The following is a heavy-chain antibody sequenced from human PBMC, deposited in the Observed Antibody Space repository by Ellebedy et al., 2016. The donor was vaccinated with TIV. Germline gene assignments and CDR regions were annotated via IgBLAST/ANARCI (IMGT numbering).Heavy chain of an antibody. D-gene: IGHD2-2*02. J-gene: IGHJ6*03. CDR3: AARGYCSSTSCYRIPLDYYYMDV. CDR2: ISSSSSYI. Sequence: GESLKISXAASGFTFSSYSMNWVRQAPGKGLEWVSSISSSSSYIYYADSVKGRFTISRDNAKNSLYLQMNSLRAEDTAVYYCAARGYCSSTSCYRIPLDYYYMDVWGKGTTVTVSS. V-gene: IGHV3-21*01. CDR1: GFTFSSYS.